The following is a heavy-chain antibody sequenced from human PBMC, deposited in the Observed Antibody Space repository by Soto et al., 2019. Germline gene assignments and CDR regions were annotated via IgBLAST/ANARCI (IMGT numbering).Heavy chain of an antibody. CDR3: AKNRQPPYYYGGVDV. J-gene: IGHJ6*02. CDR1: GYTFSRYG. CDR2: ISGYNGDT. V-gene: IGHV1-18*01. Sequence: QGQLVQSGGEVKKSGASVKVSCKASGYTFSRYGISWVRQAPGQGLEWMGWISGYNGDTNYAQKFQGRVTMTIDTSTTTAYMELRSLTSDDTAVYYCAKNRQPPYYYGGVDVWGQGTTVTVSS.